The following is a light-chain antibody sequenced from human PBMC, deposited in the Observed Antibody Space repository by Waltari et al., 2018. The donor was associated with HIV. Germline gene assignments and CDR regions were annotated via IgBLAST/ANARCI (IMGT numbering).Light chain of an antibody. J-gene: IGKJ3*01. V-gene: IGKV1-12*01. CDR3: QQSNSVPLT. Sequence: DIRLTQSPSLVSASVGDDVTITCRASQAIADWVAWYQQKPPQAPKLLIYGASKLHTGVPSRFSGRGYGTNFNLTVGGLHPEDFATYFCQQSNSVPLTFGPGTRVDVK. CDR1: QAIADW. CDR2: GAS.